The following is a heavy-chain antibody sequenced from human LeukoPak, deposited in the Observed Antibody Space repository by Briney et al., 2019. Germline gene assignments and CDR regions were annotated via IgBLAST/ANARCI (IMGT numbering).Heavy chain of an antibody. Sequence: GGSLRLSCAASGFTFSSYAMHWVRQAPGKGLEYVSAISSNGGSTYYANSVKGRFTISRDNAKNTLYLQMNSLRAEDTAVYYCARVVYYYDSSGYYSYNWFDPWGQGTLVTVSS. CDR3: ARVVYYYDSSGYYSYNWFDP. CDR1: GFTFSSYA. D-gene: IGHD3-22*01. V-gene: IGHV3-64*01. CDR2: ISSNGGST. J-gene: IGHJ5*02.